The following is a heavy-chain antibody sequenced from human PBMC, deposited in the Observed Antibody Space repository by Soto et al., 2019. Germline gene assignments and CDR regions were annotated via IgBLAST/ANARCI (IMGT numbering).Heavy chain of an antibody. J-gene: IGHJ5*02. CDR1: GFTFSSYA. D-gene: IGHD5-12*01. Sequence: EVQLLESGGGLVQPGGSLRLSCAASGFTFSSYAMSWVRQAPGKGLEWVSAISGSGGSTYYADSVKGRFTISRDNSKNTLYLQMNSLRAEDTAVYYCAKDLVIVATITWWFDPWGQGTLVTVSS. V-gene: IGHV3-23*01. CDR3: AKDLVIVATITWWFDP. CDR2: ISGSGGST.